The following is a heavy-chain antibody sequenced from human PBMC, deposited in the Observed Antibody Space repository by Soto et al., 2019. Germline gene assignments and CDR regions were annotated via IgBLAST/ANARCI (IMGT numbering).Heavy chain of an antibody. D-gene: IGHD3-16*01. CDR1: GFTFSSYW. V-gene: IGHV3-74*02. Sequence: DGKLVESGGDLVQPGGSLRLSCAASGFTFSSYWMHWFRQDQGMGLVWVATINPDGTTTQYADSVKGRFTVSRDNARTTLFLQMNGLRAEDTALYYCAKDLSWGQSDYWGRGTLVTVSS. J-gene: IGHJ4*02. CDR3: AKDLSWGQSDY. CDR2: INPDGTTT.